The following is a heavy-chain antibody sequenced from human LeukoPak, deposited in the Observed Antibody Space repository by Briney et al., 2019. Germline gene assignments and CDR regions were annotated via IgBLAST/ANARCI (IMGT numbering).Heavy chain of an antibody. CDR2: IYYTGTT. D-gene: IGHD3-10*01. Sequence: PSETLSLTCTVSGGSISSSSYYWGWIRQPPGKGLEWIGTIYYTGTTYYNPSLKSRVTISVDTSKNQFSLNLSSVTAADTAVYYCGRKPILYGSGSYYYYFYYWGQGTLVTVSS. J-gene: IGHJ4*02. CDR3: GRKPILYGSGSYYYYFYY. V-gene: IGHV4-39*01. CDR1: GGSISSSSYY.